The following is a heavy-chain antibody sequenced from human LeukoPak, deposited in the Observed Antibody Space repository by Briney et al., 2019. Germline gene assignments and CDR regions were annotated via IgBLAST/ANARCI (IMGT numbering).Heavy chain of an antibody. V-gene: IGHV3-7*03. Sequence: GSLRLPCAASGFTFSNYWMTWVRQAPGKGLELVANIKQGGSEKYYVDSVKGRFTISRDNAKNSLYLQMNSLRAEDTAVYYCARRRTTGTTGYFDYWGQGTLVTVSS. J-gene: IGHJ4*02. CDR3: ARRRTTGTTGYFDY. CDR1: GFTFSNYW. CDR2: IKQGGSEK. D-gene: IGHD1-1*01.